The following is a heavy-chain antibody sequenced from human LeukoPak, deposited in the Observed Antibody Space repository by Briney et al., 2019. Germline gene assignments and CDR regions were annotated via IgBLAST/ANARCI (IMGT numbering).Heavy chain of an antibody. CDR2: ISGSGGST. D-gene: IGHD3-10*01. CDR3: AKVDYYGSGIDY. V-gene: IGHV3-23*01. J-gene: IGHJ4*02. CDR1: GFTFSSYA. Sequence: GGSLRLSCAASGFTFSSYAMSWVRQAPGKGLEWVSAISGSGGSTYYADSVKGRFTISRDNSKNTLYLQMNSLRAEDTAVYHCAKVDYYGSGIDYWGQGTLVTVSS.